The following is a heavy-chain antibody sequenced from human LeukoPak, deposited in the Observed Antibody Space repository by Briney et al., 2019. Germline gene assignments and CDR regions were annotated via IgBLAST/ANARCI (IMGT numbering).Heavy chain of an antibody. V-gene: IGHV4-59*01. CDR1: GGSISSYY. Sequence: PSETLPLTCTVSGGSISSYYWSWIRQPPGKGLEWIGYIYYSGSTNYNPSLKSRVTISVDTSKNQFSLKLSSVTAADTAVYYCARVDSITIFGVVTRWFDPWGQGTLVTVSS. J-gene: IGHJ5*02. D-gene: IGHD3-3*01. CDR3: ARVDSITIFGVVTRWFDP. CDR2: IYYSGST.